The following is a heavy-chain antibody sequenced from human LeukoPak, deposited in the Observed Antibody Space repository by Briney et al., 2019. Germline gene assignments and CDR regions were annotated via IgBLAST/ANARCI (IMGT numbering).Heavy chain of an antibody. CDR1: GYSISSGYY. D-gene: IGHD3-22*01. V-gene: IGHV4-31*03. CDR2: IYYSGST. Sequence: SETLSLTCTVSGYSISSGYYWSWIRQHPGKGLEWIGHIYYSGSTYYNPSLKSRVTISVDTSKNQFSLKLSSVTAADTAVYYCARRSHYSDSSGYGYWGQGTLVTVSS. CDR3: ARRSHYSDSSGYGY. J-gene: IGHJ4*02.